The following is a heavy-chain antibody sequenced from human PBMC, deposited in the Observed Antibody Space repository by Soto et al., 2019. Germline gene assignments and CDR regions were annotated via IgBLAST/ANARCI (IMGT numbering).Heavy chain of an antibody. CDR1: GFTFSDYY. V-gene: IGHV3-11*06. J-gene: IGHJ4*02. CDR3: ARKYSSGWSYWFDY. D-gene: IGHD6-19*01. CDR2: ISSSSSYT. Sequence: GGSLRLSCAASGFTFSDYYMSWIRQAPGKGLEWVSYISSSSSYTNYADSVKGRFTISRDNAKNSLYLQMNSLRAEDTAVYYCARKYSSGWSYWFDYWGQRTPVTVSS.